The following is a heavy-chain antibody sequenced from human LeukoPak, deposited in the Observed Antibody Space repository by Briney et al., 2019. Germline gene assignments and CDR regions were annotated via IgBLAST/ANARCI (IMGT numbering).Heavy chain of an antibody. CDR3: ARDETAILDY. CDR1: GFTFSSYA. J-gene: IGHJ4*02. Sequence: GRSLRLSCAASGFTFSSYAMHWVRQGPGKGLEWVAVISYDGSNKYYADSVKGRFTISRDNSKNTLYLQMNSLRAEDTAVYYCARDETAILDYWGQGTLVTVSS. D-gene: IGHD2-21*02. CDR2: ISYDGSNK. V-gene: IGHV3-30-3*01.